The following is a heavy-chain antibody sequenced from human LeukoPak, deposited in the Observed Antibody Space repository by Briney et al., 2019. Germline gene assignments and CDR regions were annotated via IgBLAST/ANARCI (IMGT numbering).Heavy chain of an antibody. D-gene: IGHD2-15*01. Sequence: ASQTLSLTCTVSGGSISSGSYYWSWIRQPAGKGLEWIGRIYTSGSTNYNPSLKSRVTISVDTSKNQFSLKLSSVTAADTAVYYCARDSGGVGYCSGGSCYSLAFDPWGQGTLVTVSS. CDR1: GGSISSGSYY. V-gene: IGHV4-61*02. CDR2: IYTSGST. CDR3: ARDSGGVGYCSGGSCYSLAFDP. J-gene: IGHJ5*02.